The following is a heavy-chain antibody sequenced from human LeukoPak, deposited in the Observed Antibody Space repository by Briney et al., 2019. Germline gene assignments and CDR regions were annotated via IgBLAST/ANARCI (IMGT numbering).Heavy chain of an antibody. J-gene: IGHJ1*01. D-gene: IGHD4-17*01. CDR1: GFTFSSYG. CDR3: AKDRTVTTNWFQH. V-gene: IGHV3-33*06. CDR2: IWYDGSNK. Sequence: GGTLRLSCAASGFTFSSYGMHWVRQAPGKGLEWVAVIWYDGSNKYYADSVKGRFTISRDNSKNTLYLQMNSLRAEDTAVYYCAKDRTVTTNWFQHWGQGTLVTVSS.